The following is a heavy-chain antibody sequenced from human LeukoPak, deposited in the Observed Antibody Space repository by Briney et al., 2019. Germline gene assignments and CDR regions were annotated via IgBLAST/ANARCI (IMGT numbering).Heavy chain of an antibody. D-gene: IGHD6-19*01. CDR3: ARSGSSWYVDY. Sequence: GGSLRLSCAASGFTFSSYSMNWVRQAPGNGLEWVSSISSSSSYIYYADSVKGRFTISRDNAKNSLYLQMNSLRTEATAVYYCARSGSSWYVDYWGQGTLVTVSS. J-gene: IGHJ4*02. V-gene: IGHV3-21*01. CDR2: ISSSSSYI. CDR1: GFTFSSYS.